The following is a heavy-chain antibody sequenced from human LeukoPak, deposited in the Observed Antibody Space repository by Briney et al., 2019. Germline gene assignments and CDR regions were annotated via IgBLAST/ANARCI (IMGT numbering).Heavy chain of an antibody. CDR2: IYPGDSDT. J-gene: IGHJ3*02. CDR3: ARHELGPNLSGYYSFGAFDI. CDR1: GYSFTSYW. D-gene: IGHD3-22*01. Sequence: GESLKISCKGSGYSFTSYWIGWVRQMPGKGLEWMGIIYPGDSDTRYSPSFQGQVTISADKSISTAYLQWSSLKASDTAMYYCARHELGPNLSGYYSFGAFDIWGQGTMVTVSS. V-gene: IGHV5-51*01.